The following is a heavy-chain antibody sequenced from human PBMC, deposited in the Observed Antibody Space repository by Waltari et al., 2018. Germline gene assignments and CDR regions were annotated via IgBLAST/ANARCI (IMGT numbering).Heavy chain of an antibody. V-gene: IGHV4-31*03. CDR2: TNYSVSA. CDR3: ARTGSFLAYFDL. J-gene: IGHJ2*01. Sequence: QVQLQESGPGLVKPSQTLSLTCNVSGVSISDGGYYGNWIRQHPGKCLEWIGYTNYSVSASSRPSLKSRVAISVDTSKNQFSLELSSVTAADTAVYYCARTGSFLAYFDLWGRGALVTVSS. D-gene: IGHD2-15*01. CDR1: GVSISDGGYY.